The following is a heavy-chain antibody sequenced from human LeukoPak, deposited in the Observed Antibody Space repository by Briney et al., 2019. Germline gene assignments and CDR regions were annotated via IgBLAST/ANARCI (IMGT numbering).Heavy chain of an antibody. V-gene: IGHV1-46*01. CDR1: GYTFTIYY. CDR2: INPSGGST. Sequence: ASVKVSCKASGYTFTIYYMHWVRQAPGQGLEWMGIINPSGGSTSYAQKFQGRVTMTRDTSTSTVYMELGSLRSEDTAVYYCARGFGCSSTSCYTEIYYYYGMDVWGQGTTVTVSS. CDR3: ARGFGCSSTSCYTEIYYYYGMDV. J-gene: IGHJ6*02. D-gene: IGHD2-2*02.